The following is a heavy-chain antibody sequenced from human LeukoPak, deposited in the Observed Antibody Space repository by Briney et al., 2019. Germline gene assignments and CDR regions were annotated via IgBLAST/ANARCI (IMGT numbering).Heavy chain of an antibody. D-gene: IGHD2-8*01. CDR2: INSGGSIT. Sequence: QPGGSLRLSCAASGFTFSSHWMHWVRQGPGKGLVWLSRINSGGSITNYADSVKGRLTISRDNANNTLHLEINSLTAEDTAVYFCASGYCPNGVCSHNMGYWGQGTLVTVSS. CDR3: ASGYCPNGVCSHNMGY. V-gene: IGHV3-74*01. CDR1: GFTFSSHW. J-gene: IGHJ4*02.